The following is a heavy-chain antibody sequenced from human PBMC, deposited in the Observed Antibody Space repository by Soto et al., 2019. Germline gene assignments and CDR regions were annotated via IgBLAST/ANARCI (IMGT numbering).Heavy chain of an antibody. CDR3: TRDGSYCGGDCLVTFDI. J-gene: IGHJ3*02. Sequence: PGGSLRLSCTASGFTFGYYAMSWVRQAPGKGLEWVGFIRSKAYGGTTEYAASVKGRFTISRDDSKSIAYLQMNSLKTEDTAVYYCTRDGSYCGGDCLVTFDIWGQGTMVTVSS. CDR1: GFTFGYYA. V-gene: IGHV3-49*04. CDR2: IRSKAYGGTT. D-gene: IGHD2-21*02.